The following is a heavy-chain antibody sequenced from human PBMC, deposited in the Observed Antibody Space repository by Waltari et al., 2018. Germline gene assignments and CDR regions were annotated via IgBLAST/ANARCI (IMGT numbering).Heavy chain of an antibody. CDR1: GGSISSSSYY. CDR3: ARLADYSGPACDY. J-gene: IGHJ4*02. Sequence: QLQLQESGPGLVKPSETLSLTCTVSGGSISSSSYYWGWLRQPPGKGLEWIGSIYYSGSTDYTPSLKRRVTLSVDTSKNQCSLKLSSVTAADTAVYYGARLADYSGPACDYWGQGTLVTVSS. CDR2: IYYSGST. V-gene: IGHV4-39*01. D-gene: IGHD2-15*01.